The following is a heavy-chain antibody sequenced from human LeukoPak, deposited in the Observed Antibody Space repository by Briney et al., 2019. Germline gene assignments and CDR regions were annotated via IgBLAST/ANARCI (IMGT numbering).Heavy chain of an antibody. CDR1: GFTFSSYG. CDR3: AKDRGVGADAATYFDY. D-gene: IGHD1-26*01. CDR2: IRYDGSNK. J-gene: IGHJ4*02. V-gene: IGHV3-30*02. Sequence: PGGSLRLSCAASGFTFSSYGMHWVRQAPGKGLEWVAFIRYDGSNKYYADSVKGRFTISRDNSKNTLYLQMNSLRAEDTAVYYCAKDRGVGADAATYFDYRGKGTLVTVSS.